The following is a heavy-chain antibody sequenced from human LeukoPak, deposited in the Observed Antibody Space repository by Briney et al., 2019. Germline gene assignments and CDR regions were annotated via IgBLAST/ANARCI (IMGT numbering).Heavy chain of an antibody. J-gene: IGHJ4*02. CDR2: INPNTGGT. Sequence: ASVKVSCKASGYTFTGYYMHWVRQGPGQGLEWMGWINPNTGGTNYAQKFQGRVTMTRDTYISTAYMELNSLRSDDTAVYYCSTAFGVVDFDYWGQGTLVTVSS. CDR1: GYTFTGYY. CDR3: STAFGVVDFDY. V-gene: IGHV1-2*02. D-gene: IGHD3-3*01.